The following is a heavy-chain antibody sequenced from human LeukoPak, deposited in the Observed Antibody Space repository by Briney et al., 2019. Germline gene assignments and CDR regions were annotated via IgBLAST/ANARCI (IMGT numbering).Heavy chain of an antibody. Sequence: SETLSLTCSVSGGSISDSSYYWSWIRQPPGKGLEWIGEINHSGSTNYNPSLKSRVTISVDTSKNQFSLKLSSVTAADTAVYYCARGPSGYCSGGSCYLVLRWFDPWGQGTLVTVSS. CDR2: INHSGST. CDR3: ARGPSGYCSGGSCYLVLRWFDP. D-gene: IGHD2-15*01. V-gene: IGHV4-34*01. J-gene: IGHJ5*02. CDR1: GGSISDSSYY.